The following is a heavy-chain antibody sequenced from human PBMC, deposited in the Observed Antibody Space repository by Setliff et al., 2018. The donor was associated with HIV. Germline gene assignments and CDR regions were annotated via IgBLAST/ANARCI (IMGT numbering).Heavy chain of an antibody. CDR3: AKEGNSLFFEY. J-gene: IGHJ4*02. D-gene: IGHD5-18*01. CDR2: ISTSSNYI. V-gene: IGHV3-21*04. Sequence: PGGSLRLSCVGSGFSFSDYEMNWVRQAPGKGLEWVSSISTSSNYIYYADSVKGRFTISRDNAKNSLYLQMNSLRAEDTAVYYCAKEGNSLFFEYWGQGTLVTVSS. CDR1: GFSFSDYE.